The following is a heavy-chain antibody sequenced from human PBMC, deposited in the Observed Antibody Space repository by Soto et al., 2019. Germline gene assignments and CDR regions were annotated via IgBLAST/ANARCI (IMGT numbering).Heavy chain of an antibody. CDR2: IYYSGST. J-gene: IGHJ6*02. CDR1: GGSISSSSYY. Sequence: PSETLSLTCTVSGGSISSSSYYWGWIRQPPGKGLEWIGSIYYSGSTYYNPSLKSRVTISVDTSKNQFSLKRSSVTAADTAVYYCARLDFWSGQHKTGMDVWGQGTTVTVSS. V-gene: IGHV4-39*01. D-gene: IGHD3-3*01. CDR3: ARLDFWSGQHKTGMDV.